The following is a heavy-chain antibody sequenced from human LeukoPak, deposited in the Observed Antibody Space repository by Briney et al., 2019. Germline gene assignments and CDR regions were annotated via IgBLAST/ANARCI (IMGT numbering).Heavy chain of an antibody. Sequence: ASVKVSCKASGYTFTSYYMHWVRQAPGQGLEWMGIINPSVGSTSHAQKFQGRVTMTRDMSTSTVYMELSSLRSEDTAVYYCARELSSSSRLLDSWGQGTLVTVSS. CDR2: INPSVGST. CDR1: GYTFTSYY. D-gene: IGHD6-6*01. J-gene: IGHJ4*02. V-gene: IGHV1-46*01. CDR3: ARELSSSSRLLDS.